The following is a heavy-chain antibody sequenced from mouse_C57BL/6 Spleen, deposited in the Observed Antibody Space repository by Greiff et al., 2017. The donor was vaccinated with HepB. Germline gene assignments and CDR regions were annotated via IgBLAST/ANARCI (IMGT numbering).Heavy chain of an antibody. J-gene: IGHJ4*01. CDR1: GYSITSGYD. V-gene: IGHV3-1*01. Sequence: EVKLQESGPGMVKPSQSLSLTCTVTGYSITSGYDWHWIRHFPGNKLEWMGYISYSGSTNYNPSLKSRISITQDTSKNHFFLKLNSVTTEDTATYYCARGDDDYDGYYAMDYWGQGTSVTVSS. D-gene: IGHD2-4*01. CDR2: ISYSGST. CDR3: ARGDDDYDGYYAMDY.